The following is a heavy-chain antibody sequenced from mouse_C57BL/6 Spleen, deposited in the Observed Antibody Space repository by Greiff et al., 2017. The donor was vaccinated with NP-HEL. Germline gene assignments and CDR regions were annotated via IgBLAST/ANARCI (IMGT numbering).Heavy chain of an antibody. D-gene: IGHD1-1*01. J-gene: IGHJ3*01. Sequence: QVQLQQPGAELVKPGASVKLSCKASGYTFTSYWMQWVKQRPGQGLEWIGEIDPSDSYTNYNQKFKGKATLTVDTSSSTAYMQLSSLTSEDSAVYYCARKNYYGSSYAPFAYWGQRTLVTVSA. CDR1: GYTFTSYW. V-gene: IGHV1-50*01. CDR3: ARKNYYGSSYAPFAY. CDR2: IDPSDSYT.